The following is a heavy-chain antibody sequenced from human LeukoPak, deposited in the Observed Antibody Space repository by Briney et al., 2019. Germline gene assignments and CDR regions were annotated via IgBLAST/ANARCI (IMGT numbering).Heavy chain of an antibody. J-gene: IGHJ4*02. V-gene: IGHV4-38-2*01. CDR1: GYSISSGYY. CDR2: IYHRGST. D-gene: IGHD3-10*01. Sequence: SETLSLTCAVSGYSISSGYYWGWIRQPPGKGVEWIGSIYHRGSTYYKPSLKSRVTISVDTSKNQFSPKLSSVTAADTAVYYCARPVRGEDYWGQGTLVTVSS. CDR3: ARPVRGEDY.